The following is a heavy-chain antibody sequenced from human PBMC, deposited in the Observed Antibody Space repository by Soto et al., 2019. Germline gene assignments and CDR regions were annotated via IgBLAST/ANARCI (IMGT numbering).Heavy chain of an antibody. J-gene: IGHJ4*02. D-gene: IGHD4-17*01. Sequence: SETLSLTCNISGSGDSPNFYYWTWIRQPPGKGLEWIGSLSYRGDRHYNPSLASRVTISIDATNSHLSLQLRSVTAADTAIYFCARDRGVTMGFDSWGRGTLVTVSS. CDR3: ARDRGVTMGFDS. CDR2: LSYRGDR. CDR1: GSGDSPNFYY. V-gene: IGHV4-59*12.